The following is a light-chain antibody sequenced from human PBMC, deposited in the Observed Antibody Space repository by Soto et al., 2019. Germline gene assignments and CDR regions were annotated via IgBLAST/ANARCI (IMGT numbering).Light chain of an antibody. Sequence: EIVLTQSPGTLSLSPGERATLSCRASQSISNSYLAWYQKKPGQAPRLLVYGASARATGMQDRFSGSGSGTCCTLPISRLEPEEFAVYYCQQYGTSRFTCGPGTKVDIK. CDR2: GAS. V-gene: IGKV3-20*01. CDR3: QQYGTSRFT. CDR1: QSISNSY. J-gene: IGKJ3*01.